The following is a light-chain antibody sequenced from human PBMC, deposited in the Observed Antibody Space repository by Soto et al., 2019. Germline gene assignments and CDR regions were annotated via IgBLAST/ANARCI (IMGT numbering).Light chain of an antibody. CDR2: EAT. CDR1: SGDVGTYDL. V-gene: IGLV2-23*01. J-gene: IGLJ1*01. CDR3: CSYAGSGTYV. Sequence: QSPLTQPASVSGSHGQSITISCTGTSGDVGTYDLVSWYQQHPGKVPRLIIYEATKRPSEVSHRFSGYKSGNKASLTISGVQAEDEADYYCCSYAGSGTYVFGTGTKVTVL.